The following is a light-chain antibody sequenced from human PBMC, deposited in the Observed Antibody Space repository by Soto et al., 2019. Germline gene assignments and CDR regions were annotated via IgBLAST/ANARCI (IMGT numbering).Light chain of an antibody. J-gene: IGKJ3*01. CDR1: QGISSY. V-gene: IGKV1-9*01. CDR2: ATS. Sequence: IQLTQSPSSLSASVGDRVTITCRASQGISSYLAWYQRKPGKAPKLLIYATSTLQSGVPSRFSGSGSGTDFTLTISSLQPEDFGTYYCQQLNSYPRTFGPGTKVDI. CDR3: QQLNSYPRT.